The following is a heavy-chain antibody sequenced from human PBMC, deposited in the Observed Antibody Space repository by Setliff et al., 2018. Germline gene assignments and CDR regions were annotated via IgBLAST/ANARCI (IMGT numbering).Heavy chain of an antibody. V-gene: IGHV4-34*12. CDR1: GDSLSGYY. D-gene: IGHD3-10*01. J-gene: IGHJ6*03. Sequence: SETLSLTCAVYGDSLSGYYWSWIRQSPKKGLEWIGEIMPGRDTLYSPSLESRLTITIDTSKSQFSLKLSSVTAADTAVYYCARVSYYGSFSYNYYMDVWGKGTTVTVSS. CDR2: IMPGRDT. CDR3: ARVSYYGSFSYNYYMDV.